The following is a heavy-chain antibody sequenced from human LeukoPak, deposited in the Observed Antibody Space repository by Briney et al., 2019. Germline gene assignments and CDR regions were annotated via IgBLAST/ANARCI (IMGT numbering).Heavy chain of an antibody. Sequence: SVKVSCKASGGTFSSYAISWERQAPGQGLEWMGRIIPILGIANYAQKFQGRVTITADKSTSTAYMELSSLRSEDTAVYYCARDSGCSRPFDYWGQGTLVTVSS. CDR1: GGTFSSYA. CDR3: ARDSGCSRPFDY. V-gene: IGHV1-69*04. D-gene: IGHD1-26*01. J-gene: IGHJ4*02. CDR2: IIPILGIA.